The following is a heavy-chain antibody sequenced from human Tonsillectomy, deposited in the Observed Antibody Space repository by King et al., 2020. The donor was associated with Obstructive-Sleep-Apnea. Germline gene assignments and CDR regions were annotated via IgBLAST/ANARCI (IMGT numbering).Heavy chain of an antibody. CDR3: ARTTYQPLLSFDY. J-gene: IGHJ4*02. Sequence: VQLQESGPGLVKPSETLSLTCTVSGGSISSYYWSWIRQPPGKGLEWIGYIYYSGSTNYNPSLKSRVTISVDTSKNQFSLKLSSVTAADTAVYYCARTTYQPLLSFDYWGQGTLVTVSS. D-gene: IGHD2-2*01. CDR1: GGSISSYY. V-gene: IGHV4-59*08. CDR2: IYYSGST.